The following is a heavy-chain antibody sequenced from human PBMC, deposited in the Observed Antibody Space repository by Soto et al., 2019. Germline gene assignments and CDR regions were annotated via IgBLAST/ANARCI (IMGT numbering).Heavy chain of an antibody. Sequence: QVQLVESGGGVVQPGRSPRLSCAASGFTFSSYGMHWVRQAPGKGLEWVAVISYDGSNKYYADSVKGRFTISRDNSKNTLYLQMNSLRAEDTAVYYCAKGRYGGNSALWYFDLWGRGTLVTVSS. V-gene: IGHV3-30*18. J-gene: IGHJ2*01. D-gene: IGHD4-17*01. CDR1: GFTFSSYG. CDR3: AKGRYGGNSALWYFDL. CDR2: ISYDGSNK.